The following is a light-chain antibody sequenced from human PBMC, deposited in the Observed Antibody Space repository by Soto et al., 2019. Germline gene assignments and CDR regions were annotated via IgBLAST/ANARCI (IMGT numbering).Light chain of an antibody. CDR2: DAS. CDR3: QQRSNWPTTT. CDR1: QSVSSF. Sequence: EIVFTQSPYTLSLSPGERATLSCRASQSVSSFFAWYQQKPGQAPRLLIYDASNRATGIPARFSGSGSGTDFTLTISSLEPEDSAVYYCQQRSNWPTTTFGQGRLLEIK. V-gene: IGKV3-11*01. J-gene: IGKJ5*01.